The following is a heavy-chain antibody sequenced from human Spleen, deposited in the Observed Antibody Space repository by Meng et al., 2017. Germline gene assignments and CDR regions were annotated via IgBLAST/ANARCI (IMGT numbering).Heavy chain of an antibody. D-gene: IGHD3-22*01. J-gene: IGHJ4*02. CDR2: IRSKANSYAT. V-gene: IGHV3-73*01. CDR1: GFTFSGSA. Sequence: GESLKISCAASGFTFSGSAMHWVRQASGKGLEWVGRIRSKANSYATAYAASVKGRFTISRDDSKNTAYLQMNSLKTEDTAVYYCTRRPDYYDRSGYRVDYWGQGTLVTVSS. CDR3: TRRPDYYDRSGYRVDY.